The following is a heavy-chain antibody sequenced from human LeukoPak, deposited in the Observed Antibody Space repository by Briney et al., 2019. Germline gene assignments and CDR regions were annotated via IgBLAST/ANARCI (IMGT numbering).Heavy chain of an antibody. V-gene: IGHV3-23*01. Sequence: GGSLRLSCAASGFTFSSYAMSWVRQAPGKGLEWVSAISGSGGSTYYADSVKGRFTISRDSSKNTLYLQMNSLRAEDTAVYYCAKDSTAVARTEYFQHWGQGTLVTVSS. CDR3: AKDSTAVARTEYFQH. CDR1: GFTFSSYA. J-gene: IGHJ1*01. D-gene: IGHD6-19*01. CDR2: ISGSGGST.